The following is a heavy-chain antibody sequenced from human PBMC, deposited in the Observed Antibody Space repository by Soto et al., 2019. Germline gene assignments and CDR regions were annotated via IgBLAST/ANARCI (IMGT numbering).Heavy chain of an antibody. J-gene: IGHJ4*02. CDR2: IWYDGSNK. Sequence: QVQLVESGGGVVQPGRSLRLSCAASGFTFSSYGMHWVRQAPGKGLEWVAVIWYDGSNKYYADSVKGRFTISRDNSKNTLYLQMNSLRAEDTAVYYCAREGYSYGAGDYWGQGTLVTVSS. CDR1: GFTFSSYG. V-gene: IGHV3-33*01. D-gene: IGHD5-18*01. CDR3: AREGYSYGAGDY.